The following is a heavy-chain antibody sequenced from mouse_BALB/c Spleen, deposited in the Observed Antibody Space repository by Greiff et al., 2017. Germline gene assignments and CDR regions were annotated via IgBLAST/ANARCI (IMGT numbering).Heavy chain of an antibody. CDR3: ARERATGECFDY. CDR2: INPNNGGT. J-gene: IGHJ2*01. Sequence: VQLKQSGPELVKPGASVKIPCKASGYTFTDYNLDWVKQSHGKSLEWIGDINPNNGGTIYNQKFKGKATLTVDTSSSTAYLVLRGLTAEDTAVYNYARERATGECFDYWGQGTTLTVSS. D-gene: IGHD6-1*02. V-gene: IGHV1-18*01. CDR1: GYTFTDYN.